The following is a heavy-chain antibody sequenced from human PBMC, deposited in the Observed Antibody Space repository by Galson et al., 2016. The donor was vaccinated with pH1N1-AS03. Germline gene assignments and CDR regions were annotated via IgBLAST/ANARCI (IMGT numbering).Heavy chain of an antibody. D-gene: IGHD5-24*01. Sequence: SLRLSCAASGFTFRDYGFHWVRQAPRKGLVGVAAIWSDGSNKNYVDSVKGRFIISRDNSNDTLYLQMNSLRAEDTAVYYCARDRTNYNVYLDLWGQGTLVTVSS. CDR3: ARDRTNYNVYLDL. J-gene: IGHJ4*02. V-gene: IGHV3-33*01. CDR1: GFTFRDYG. CDR2: IWSDGSNK.